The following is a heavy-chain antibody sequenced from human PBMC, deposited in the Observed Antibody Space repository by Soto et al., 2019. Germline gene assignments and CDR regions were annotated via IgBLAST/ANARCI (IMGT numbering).Heavy chain of an antibody. CDR2: IYYSGST. CDR3: ARDRGSSSWCLFDY. CDR1: GGSISSYY. Sequence: SETLSLTCTVSGGSISSYYWSWIRQPPGKGLEWIGYIYYSGSTNYNPSLKSRVTISVDTSKNQFSLKLSSVTAADTAVYYCARDRGSSSWCLFDYWGQGTLVTVSS. D-gene: IGHD6-13*01. V-gene: IGHV4-59*01. J-gene: IGHJ4*02.